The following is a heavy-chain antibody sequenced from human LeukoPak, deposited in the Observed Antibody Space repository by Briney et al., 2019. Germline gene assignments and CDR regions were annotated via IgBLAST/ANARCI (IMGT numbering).Heavy chain of an antibody. CDR2: IYSGGST. CDR3: AKGWTEYYYDSSGPWAY. CDR1: GFTVSSNY. D-gene: IGHD3-22*01. J-gene: IGHJ4*02. V-gene: IGHV3-53*01. Sequence: GGSLRLSCAASGFTVSSNYMGWVRQAPGKGLEWVSVIYSGGSTYYADSVKGRFTISRDNSKNTLYLQMNSLRAEDTAVYYCAKGWTEYYYDSSGPWAYWGQGTLVTVSS.